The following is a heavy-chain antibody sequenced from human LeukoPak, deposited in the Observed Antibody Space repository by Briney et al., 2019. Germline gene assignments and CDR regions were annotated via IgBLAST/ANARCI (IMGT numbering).Heavy chain of an antibody. J-gene: IGHJ4*02. CDR2: INPSDSST. CDR3: ARGRLRTGNDRIHWFDY. CDR1: GYTFTRYY. V-gene: IGHV1-46*01. Sequence: ASVKVSCKASGYTFTRYYMHWVRQAPGQGLEWMGIINPSDSSTTYVQKFQGRVAVTRDTSTSTVYMELSSLGSEDTAVYYCARGRLRTGNDRIHWFDYCGQGTLVTVSS. D-gene: IGHD1-14*01.